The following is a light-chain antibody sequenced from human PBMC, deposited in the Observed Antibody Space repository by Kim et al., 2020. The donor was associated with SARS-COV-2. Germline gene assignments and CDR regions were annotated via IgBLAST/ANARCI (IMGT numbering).Light chain of an antibody. CDR3: SSYTTSSIYV. Sequence: QSALTQPASVSGSPGQSITISCTGTSGDIGGHNTVSWYQQHPDKVPKVIIYNVSKRPSGVSDRFSGSKSGNTASLTISGLQVDDEADYYCSSYTTSSIYVFGGGTKVTVL. J-gene: IGLJ1*01. CDR1: SGDIGGHNT. V-gene: IGLV2-14*03. CDR2: NVS.